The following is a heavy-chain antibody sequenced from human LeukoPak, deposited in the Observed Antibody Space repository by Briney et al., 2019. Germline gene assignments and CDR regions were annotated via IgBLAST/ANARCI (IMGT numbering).Heavy chain of an antibody. CDR3: ARHGVYGDRADY. CDR1: GGSISSYY. D-gene: IGHD4-17*01. Sequence: ASETLSLTCTVSGGSISSYYWSWIRQPPGKGLEWIGYIYDSGSTNYNPSLKSRVTISVDTSKNQFSLKLSSVTAAGTAVYYCARHGVYGDRADYWGQGTLVTVSS. J-gene: IGHJ4*02. V-gene: IGHV4-59*08. CDR2: IYDSGST.